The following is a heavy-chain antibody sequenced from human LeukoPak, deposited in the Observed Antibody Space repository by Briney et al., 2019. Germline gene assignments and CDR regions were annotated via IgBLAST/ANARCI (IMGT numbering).Heavy chain of an antibody. CDR2: ISSSSSYI. D-gene: IGHD3-3*01. Sequence: PGGSLRLSCAASGFTFSSYSMNWVRQAPGKGLEWGSSISSSSSYIYYADSVKGRFTISRDNAKNSLYLQMNSLRAEDTAVYYCARDLQNTIFGVVIRYYMDVWGKGTTVTVSS. CDR3: ARDLQNTIFGVVIRYYMDV. V-gene: IGHV3-21*01. CDR1: GFTFSSYS. J-gene: IGHJ6*03.